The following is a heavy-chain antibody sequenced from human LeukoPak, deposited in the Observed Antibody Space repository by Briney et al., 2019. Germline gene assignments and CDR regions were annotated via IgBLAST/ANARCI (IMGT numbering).Heavy chain of an antibody. D-gene: IGHD2-21*01. Sequence: SETLSLTCTVSGGSINSGDYYWTWIRQPPGKGLEWIGYIYYSGTAYCNPSLKSRVTMSVDTPKNQFSLKLSSVTAADTAVYYCARSHFYCGGDCYDYWGQGTLVTVSS. V-gene: IGHV4-30-4*01. CDR2: IYYSGTA. CDR1: GGSINSGDYY. CDR3: ARSHFYCGGDCYDY. J-gene: IGHJ4*02.